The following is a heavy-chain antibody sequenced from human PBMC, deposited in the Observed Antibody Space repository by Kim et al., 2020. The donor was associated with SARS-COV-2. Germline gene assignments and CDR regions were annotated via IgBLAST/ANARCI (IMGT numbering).Heavy chain of an antibody. CDR2: IWYDGSNK. D-gene: IGHD6-13*01. J-gene: IGHJ4*02. Sequence: GGSLRLSCAASGFTFSSYGMHWVRQAPGKGLEWVAVIWYDGSNKYYADSVKGRFTISRDNSKNTLYLQMNSLRAEDTAVYYCARGGMIAAAGDLDYWGQGTLVTVSS. CDR1: GFTFSSYG. V-gene: IGHV3-33*01. CDR3: ARGGMIAAAGDLDY.